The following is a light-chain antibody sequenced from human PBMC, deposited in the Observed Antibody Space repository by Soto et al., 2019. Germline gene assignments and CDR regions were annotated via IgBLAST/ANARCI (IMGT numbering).Light chain of an antibody. Sequence: EIVMTHSPATLSVTPGDRATLSCRASQSVSYNLAWYQQKPGQAPRLLIYGVSTRATGIPARFSGSGSGTEFTLTISSLQPDDFATYYCKQYNSISLLTFGGGTKVDIK. J-gene: IGKJ4*01. CDR2: GVS. CDR3: KQYNSISLLT. V-gene: IGKV3-15*01. CDR1: QSVSYN.